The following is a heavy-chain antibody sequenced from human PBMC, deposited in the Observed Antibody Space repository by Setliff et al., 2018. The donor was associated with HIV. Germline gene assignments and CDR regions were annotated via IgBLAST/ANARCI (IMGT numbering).Heavy chain of an antibody. J-gene: IGHJ4*02. CDR1: DSGTYY. V-gene: IGHV4-4*07. CDR2: VSSRGDT. CDR3: ARAAAGNTGPFDL. Sequence: SETLSLTCTVSDSGTYYWGWIRQPAGKGLEWIGRVSSRGDTNYNPSLKSRVTISVDTSKNQFSLKLTSGTASDTAVYYCARAAAGNTGPFDLRGQGSPVTVSS. D-gene: IGHD4-17*01.